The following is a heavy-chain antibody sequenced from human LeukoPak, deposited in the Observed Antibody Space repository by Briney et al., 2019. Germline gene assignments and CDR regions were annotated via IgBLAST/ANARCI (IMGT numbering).Heavy chain of an antibody. V-gene: IGHV4-39*07. CDR1: GGSISSSSYY. CDR2: INHGGST. D-gene: IGHD6-19*01. J-gene: IGHJ4*02. CDR3: ARGTLYSGWSYYFDY. Sequence: SETLSLTCTVSGGSISSSSYYWGWIRQPPGKGLEWIGEINHGGSTNYNPSLKSRVTISVDTSKNQFSLKLSSVTAADTAVYYCARGTLYSGWSYYFDYWGQGSQVTVSS.